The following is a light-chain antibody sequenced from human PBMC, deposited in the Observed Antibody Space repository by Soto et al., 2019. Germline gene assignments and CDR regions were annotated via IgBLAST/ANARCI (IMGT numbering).Light chain of an antibody. J-gene: IGKJ4*01. CDR2: GAS. CDR3: QQSYSSPLP. Sequence: DIQVTQSASSLSASVGDRVTITCRASQTISSYLNWYQQKPGKAPKLLIYGASSLQSGVPSRFSGSGSGTDFTLTISSLQPEDSATYSCQQSYSSPLPFGGGTKVAIK. V-gene: IGKV1-39*01. CDR1: QTISSY.